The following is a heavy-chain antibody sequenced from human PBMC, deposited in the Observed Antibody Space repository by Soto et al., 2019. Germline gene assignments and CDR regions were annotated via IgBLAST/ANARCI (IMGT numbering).Heavy chain of an antibody. Sequence: PSETLSLTCTVSGGSISSYYWSWIRQPPGKGLEWIGYIYYSGSTNYNPSLKSRVTISVDTSKNQFSLKLSSVTAADTAVYYCARGVGYDGQNAFDIWGQGTMVTVSS. D-gene: IGHD3-16*01. CDR3: ARGVGYDGQNAFDI. V-gene: IGHV4-59*12. CDR1: GGSISSYY. J-gene: IGHJ3*02. CDR2: IYYSGST.